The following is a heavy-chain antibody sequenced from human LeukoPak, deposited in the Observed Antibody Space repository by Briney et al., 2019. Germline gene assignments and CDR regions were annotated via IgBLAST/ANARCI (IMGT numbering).Heavy chain of an antibody. J-gene: IGHJ5*02. V-gene: IGHV4-34*01. CDR1: GGSFSGYY. D-gene: IGHD3-3*01. Sequence: SETLSLTCAVYGGSFSGYYWSWIRQPPGKGLEWIGEINHSGSTSYNPSLKSRVTISVDTSKNQFSLKLSSVTAADTAVYYCARGRRITISGVVIQSRYNWFDPWGQGTLVTVSS. CDR2: INHSGST. CDR3: ARGRRITISGVVIQSRYNWFDP.